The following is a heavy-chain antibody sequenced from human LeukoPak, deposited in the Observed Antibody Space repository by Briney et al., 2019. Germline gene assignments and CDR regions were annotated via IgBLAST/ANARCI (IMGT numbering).Heavy chain of an antibody. CDR1: GFTFSSYS. J-gene: IGHJ4*02. V-gene: IGHV3-21*01. CDR2: ISTGTGYI. Sequence: PGGSLRLSCAASGFTFSSYSMSWVRQAPGKGLEWVSSISTGTGYIYYADSVRGRFTISRDNAKNSLYLEMNSLRAEGTAVYYCLRVDFWGQGTLVTVSS. CDR3: LRVDF.